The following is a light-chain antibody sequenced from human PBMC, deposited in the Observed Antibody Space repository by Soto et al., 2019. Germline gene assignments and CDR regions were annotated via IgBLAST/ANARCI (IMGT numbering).Light chain of an antibody. CDR2: EVT. CDR1: SSDVGVYDY. J-gene: IGLJ1*01. Sequence: HSALTQPASVSGSPGQSITISCTGTSSDVGVYDYVSWYQQHPGKAPKVLIYEVTNRPSGISNRFSGSKSGNTASLTISGLQVEDEADYYCSSYSNSRTTYVFGPGTKVTVX. CDR3: SSYSNSRTTYV. V-gene: IGLV2-14*01.